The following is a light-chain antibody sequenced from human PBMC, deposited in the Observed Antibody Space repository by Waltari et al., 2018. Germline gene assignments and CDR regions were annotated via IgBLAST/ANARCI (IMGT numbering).Light chain of an antibody. V-gene: IGLV1-40*01. Sequence: QSVLTQPHSVSGAPGPRVRISCTVSASNSGAGSDVHGYQQGTGKAPKLIIYGTNTRPLGVPDRFFGSQYGTSASLAIIGLQAEDEGDYYCQSYDTTLRVVFGGGTKLTVL. CDR1: ASNSGAGSD. J-gene: IGLJ2*01. CDR3: QSYDTTLRVV. CDR2: GTN.